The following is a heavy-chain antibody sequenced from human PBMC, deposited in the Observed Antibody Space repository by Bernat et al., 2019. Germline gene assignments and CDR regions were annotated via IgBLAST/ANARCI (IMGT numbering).Heavy chain of an antibody. V-gene: IGHV4-39*01. Sequence: QLQLQESGPGLVKPSETLSLTCTVSGGSISSSGYYWVWIRQPPGKGLDWLGSIYFSGNTYYNPSLKSRVTISVDTSKNQFSLKLSSVTAADTAVYYCARYCSSTSCVIKYYYGMDVWGQGTTVTVSS. CDR3: ARYCSSTSCVIKYYYGMDV. CDR1: GGSISSSGYY. D-gene: IGHD2-2*01. J-gene: IGHJ6*02. CDR2: IYFSGNT.